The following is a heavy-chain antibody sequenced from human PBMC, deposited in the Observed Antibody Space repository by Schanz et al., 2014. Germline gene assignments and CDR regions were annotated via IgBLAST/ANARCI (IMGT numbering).Heavy chain of an antibody. V-gene: IGHV3-21*02. J-gene: IGHJ3*02. CDR3: AKGRFGELSAFDI. CDR1: GFAFSSYG. D-gene: IGHD3-10*01. Sequence: EVQLLESGGGLVQPGGSLRLSCLASGFAFSSYGMNWLRQAPGKGLEWVSSISSRSSHIYYADSVKGRFTVSRDNAKNSVYLQMNGLRVEDTAVYYCAKGRFGELSAFDIWGQGTMVTVSS. CDR2: ISSRSSHI.